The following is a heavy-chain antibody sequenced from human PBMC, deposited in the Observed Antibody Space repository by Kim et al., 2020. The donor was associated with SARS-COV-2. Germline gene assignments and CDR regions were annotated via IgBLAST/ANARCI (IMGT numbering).Heavy chain of an antibody. CDR1: GFTFSSYE. CDR2: ISSSGSTI. D-gene: IGHD3-22*01. J-gene: IGHJ3*02. V-gene: IGHV3-48*03. Sequence: GGSLRISCAASGFTFSSYEMNWVRQAPGKGLEWVSYISSSGSTIYYADSVKGRFTISRDNAKNSLYLQMNSLRAEDTAVYYCARDYYYDSSGYYYVHAFDIWGQGTMVTVSS. CDR3: ARDYYYDSSGYYYVHAFDI.